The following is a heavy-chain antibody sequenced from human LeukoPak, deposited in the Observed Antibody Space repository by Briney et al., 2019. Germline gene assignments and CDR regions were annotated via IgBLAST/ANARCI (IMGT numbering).Heavy chain of an antibody. J-gene: IGHJ4*02. CDR3: ATDRLGATVTKGAFDY. Sequence: ASVKVSCKASGYTFTGYYMHWVRQAPGQGLEWMGGFDPEDGETIYAQKFQGRVTMTEDTSTDTAYMELSSLRSEDTAVYYCATDRLGATVTKGAFDYWGQGTLVTVSS. V-gene: IGHV1-24*01. CDR2: FDPEDGET. CDR1: GYTFTGYY. D-gene: IGHD4-17*01.